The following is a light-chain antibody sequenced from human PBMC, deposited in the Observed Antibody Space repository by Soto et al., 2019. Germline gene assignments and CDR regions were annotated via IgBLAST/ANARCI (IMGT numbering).Light chain of an antibody. CDR2: DVT. Sequence: QSVLTQPASVSGSPGQSITISCTGTSSDIGSYNYVSWYQQHPGKAPKLIIYDVTNRPAGTSSRFSASKSGDTASLTISVLQADDEADYFCSSYKSTSTPYVFGTGTKVTVL. J-gene: IGLJ1*01. CDR1: SSDIGSYNY. CDR3: SSYKSTSTPYV. V-gene: IGLV2-14*03.